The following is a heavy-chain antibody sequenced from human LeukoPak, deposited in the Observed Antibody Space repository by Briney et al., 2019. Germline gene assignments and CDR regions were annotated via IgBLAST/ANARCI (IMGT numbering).Heavy chain of an antibody. Sequence: GGSLRLSCAASGFTFSSYAMTWVRQAPGKGLEWVSTVSGSGGSTYYADSVKGRFTISRNSSKNTLYLQMNSLRAEDTAVYYCAKSRETSSWHPFDYWGQGTLVTVSS. D-gene: IGHD6-13*01. CDR2: VSGSGGST. CDR1: GFTFSSYA. J-gene: IGHJ4*02. V-gene: IGHV3-23*01. CDR3: AKSRETSSWHPFDY.